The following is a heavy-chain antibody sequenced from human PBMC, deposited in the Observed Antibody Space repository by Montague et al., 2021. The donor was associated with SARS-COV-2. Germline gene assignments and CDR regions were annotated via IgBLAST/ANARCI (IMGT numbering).Heavy chain of an antibody. J-gene: IGHJ4*02. Sequence: SETLSLTCAVYGGSFSGYYWTWIRQSPGKGLEWIGEINHSGSTNYNPSLKSRVTISVDTSKNQFSLKLSSVTAADTAVYYCARGARQGYGFRLGSLDYWGQGTLVTVSS. CDR3: ARGARQGYGFRLGSLDY. CDR1: GGSFSGYY. V-gene: IGHV4-34*01. CDR2: INHSGST. D-gene: IGHD3-10*01.